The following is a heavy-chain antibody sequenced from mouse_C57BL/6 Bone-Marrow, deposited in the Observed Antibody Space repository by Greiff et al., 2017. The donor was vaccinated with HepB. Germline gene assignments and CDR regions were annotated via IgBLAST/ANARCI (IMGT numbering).Heavy chain of an antibody. CDR1: GYTFTDYE. V-gene: IGHV1-15*01. CDR2: IDPETGGT. D-gene: IGHD2-5*01. Sequence: QVQLQQSGAELVRPGASVTLSCKASGYTFTDYEMHWVKQTPVHGLEWIGAIDPETGGTAYNQKFKGKAILTADKSSSTAYMELRSLTSEDSAVYYCTRGRHHHSKAFDYWGQGTSVTVSS. J-gene: IGHJ4*01. CDR3: TRGRHHHSKAFDY.